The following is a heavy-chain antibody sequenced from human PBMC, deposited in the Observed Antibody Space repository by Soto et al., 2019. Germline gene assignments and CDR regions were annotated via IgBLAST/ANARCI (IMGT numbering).Heavy chain of an antibody. Sequence: SETLSLTCAVYGGSFSGYYWSWIRQPPGKGLEWIGEINHSGSTNYNPSLKSRVTISVDTSKNQFSLKLSSVTAADTAVYYCARVCEDIVVVPGHYYYYMDGWGKGTTVTVSS. CDR3: ARVCEDIVVVPGHYYYYMDG. CDR2: INHSGST. J-gene: IGHJ6*03. D-gene: IGHD2-2*01. V-gene: IGHV4-34*01. CDR1: GGSFSGYY.